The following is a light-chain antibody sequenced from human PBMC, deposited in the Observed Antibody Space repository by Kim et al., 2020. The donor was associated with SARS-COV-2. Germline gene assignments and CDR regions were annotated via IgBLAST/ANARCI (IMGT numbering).Light chain of an antibody. CDR1: NIGSNR. V-gene: IGLV3-21*02. Sequence: APGQTARITCGGDNIGSNRVHWYQQKPGQAPLLVVYDDTDRPSGIPERFSGSNSGTTVTLTISRVEAGDEADYYCQVWDSGSDREVFGAGTKLTVL. CDR3: QVWDSGSDREV. J-gene: IGLJ2*01. CDR2: DDT.